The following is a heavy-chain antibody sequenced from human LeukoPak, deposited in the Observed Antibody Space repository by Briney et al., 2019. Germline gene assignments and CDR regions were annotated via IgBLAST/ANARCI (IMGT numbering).Heavy chain of an antibody. J-gene: IGHJ4*02. CDR1: GGTFSSYA. CDR3: ATDIRGPDKHDY. CDR2: IIPIFGTA. V-gene: IGHV1-69*06. Sequence: GASVKVSCKASGGTFSSYAISWVRQAPGQGLEWMGGIIPIFGTANYAQKFQGRVTMTEDTSTDTAYMELSSLRSEDTAVYYCATDIRGPDKHDYWGQGTLVTVSS. D-gene: IGHD3-3*02.